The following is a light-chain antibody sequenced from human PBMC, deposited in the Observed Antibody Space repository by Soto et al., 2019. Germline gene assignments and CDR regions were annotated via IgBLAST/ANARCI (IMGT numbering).Light chain of an antibody. CDR3: AAWDDSLSGVV. Sequence: QSVLTQPPSASGTPGQRVTISCSGSSSNIGSNYVYWYQRLPGTAPKLLIYRTDQRPSGVPDRFSGSKSAASASLAISGLRSEDEADYYCAAWDDSLSGVVFGGGTKVTVL. J-gene: IGLJ2*01. CDR1: SSNIGSNY. CDR2: RTD. V-gene: IGLV1-47*01.